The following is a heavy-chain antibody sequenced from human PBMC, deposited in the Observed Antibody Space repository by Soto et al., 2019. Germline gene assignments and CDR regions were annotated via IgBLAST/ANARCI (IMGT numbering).Heavy chain of an antibody. CDR3: ARAIAAAEIEPFDY. V-gene: IGHV4-59*12. J-gene: IGHJ4*02. CDR1: GGSISSYY. Sequence: PSETLSLTCTVSGGSISSYYWSWIRQPPGKGLEWIGYIYYSGSTNYNPSLKSRVTISVDTSKNQFSLKLSSVTAADTAVYYCARAIAAAEIEPFDYWGQGTLVTVSS. CDR2: IYYSGST. D-gene: IGHD6-13*01.